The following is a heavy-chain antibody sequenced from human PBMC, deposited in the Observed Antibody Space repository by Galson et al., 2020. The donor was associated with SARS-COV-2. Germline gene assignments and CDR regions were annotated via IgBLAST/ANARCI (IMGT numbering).Heavy chain of an antibody. Sequence: ASVKVSCKASGYTFTAYYMHWVRQAPGQGLEWMGSINPNSGATDYAQRFQGRVTMTRDTSIRTAYMELSRLTSDDTAVYYCARADTDLVVGPPDYWGQGTLVTVSS. D-gene: IGHD5-18*01. V-gene: IGHV1-2*02. CDR2: INPNSGAT. J-gene: IGHJ4*02. CDR1: GYTFTAYY. CDR3: ARADTDLVVGPPDY.